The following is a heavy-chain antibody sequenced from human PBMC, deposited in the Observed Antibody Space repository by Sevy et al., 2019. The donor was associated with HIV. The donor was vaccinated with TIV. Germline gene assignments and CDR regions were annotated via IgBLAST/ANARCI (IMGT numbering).Heavy chain of an antibody. CDR2: ISGSGGST. J-gene: IGHJ6*02. V-gene: IGHV3-23*01. Sequence: GGSLRLSCAASGFTFSSYAMSWVRQAPGKGLEWVSAISGSGGSTYYAYSVKGRFTISRDNSKNTLYLQMNSLRAEDTAVYYCAKGGYCSSTSCRYYYYGMDVWGQGATVTVSS. CDR3: AKGGYCSSTSCRYYYYGMDV. D-gene: IGHD2-2*01. CDR1: GFTFSSYA.